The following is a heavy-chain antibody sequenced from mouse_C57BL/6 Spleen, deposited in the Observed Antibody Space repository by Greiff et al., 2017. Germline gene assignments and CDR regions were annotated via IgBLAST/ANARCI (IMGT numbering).Heavy chain of an antibody. CDR3: ARFRGGYYSNFFDY. CDR1: GYSFTGYY. J-gene: IGHJ2*01. Sequence: VQLQQSGPELVKPGASVKISCKASGYSFTGYYMNWVKQSPEKSLEWIGEINPSTGGTTYNQKFKAKATLTVDKSSSTAYMQLKSLTSEDSAVYYCARFRGGYYSNFFDYWGQGTTLTVSS. CDR2: INPSTGGT. D-gene: IGHD2-5*01. V-gene: IGHV1-42*01.